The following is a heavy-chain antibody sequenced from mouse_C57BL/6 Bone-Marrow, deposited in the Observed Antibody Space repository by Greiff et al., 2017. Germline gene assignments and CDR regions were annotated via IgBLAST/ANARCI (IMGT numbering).Heavy chain of an antibody. Sequence: VKLVESGPELVRPGVSVKISCKGSGYTFTDYAMHWVKQSHAKSLEWIGVISTYYGDASYNQKFKDKATLTADKSSSTAYMQLSSLTSEDSAVYVCARSGGYDGYYVRYFDVWGTGTTVTVSS. J-gene: IGHJ1*03. CDR3: ARSGGYDGYYVRYFDV. V-gene: IGHV1-67*01. CDR1: GYTFTDYA. CDR2: ISTYYGDA. D-gene: IGHD2-3*01.